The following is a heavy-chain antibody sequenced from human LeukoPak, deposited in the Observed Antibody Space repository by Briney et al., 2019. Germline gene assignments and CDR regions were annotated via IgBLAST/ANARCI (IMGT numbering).Heavy chain of an antibody. V-gene: IGHV3-30-3*01. Sequence: PGGSLRPSCAASGFTFSSYAMHWVRQAPGKGLEWVAVISYDGSNKYYADSVKGRFTISRDNSKNTLYLQMNSLRAEDTAVYYCARDGYNWNDIGRAFDYWGQGTLVTVSS. CDR3: ARDGYNWNDIGRAFDY. J-gene: IGHJ4*02. D-gene: IGHD1-20*01. CDR2: ISYDGSNK. CDR1: GFTFSSYA.